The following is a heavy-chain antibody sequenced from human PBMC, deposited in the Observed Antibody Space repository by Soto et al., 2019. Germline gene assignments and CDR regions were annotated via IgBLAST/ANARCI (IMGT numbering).Heavy chain of an antibody. D-gene: IGHD1-26*01. CDR2: TYYRSKWYY. CDR1: GDSVSSNSAG. V-gene: IGHV6-1*01. CDR3: ARGEQYSGRIFDY. Sequence: SQTLSLTCDITGDSVSSNSAGWSWVRQSPSRGLEWLGRTYYRSKWYYEYAVSVRGRITINPDTSKNQYSLQLNSVTPEDTAVYFCARGEQYSGRIFDYWGQGTLLTVSS. J-gene: IGHJ4*01.